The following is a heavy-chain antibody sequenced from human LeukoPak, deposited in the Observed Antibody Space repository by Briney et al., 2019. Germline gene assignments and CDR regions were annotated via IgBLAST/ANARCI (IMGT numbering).Heavy chain of an antibody. CDR1: GFTFSSYS. D-gene: IGHD5-24*01. J-gene: IGHJ6*02. CDR2: ISSSSSYI. CDR3: ARDQDGFTGSYYYYGMDV. Sequence: PGGSLRLSCAASGFTFSSYSMNWVRQAPGKGLEWVSSISSSSSYIYYADTVKGRFTISRDNAKNSLYLQMNSLRAEDTAVYYCARDQDGFTGSYYYYGMDVWGQGTTVTVSS. V-gene: IGHV3-21*01.